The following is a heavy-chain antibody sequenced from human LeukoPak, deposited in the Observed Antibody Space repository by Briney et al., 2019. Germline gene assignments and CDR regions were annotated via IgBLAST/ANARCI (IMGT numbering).Heavy chain of an antibody. CDR2: TSYDGTNK. V-gene: IGHV3-30-3*01. J-gene: IGHJ4*02. CDR3: TREAGYGSSWPLDY. Sequence: GGSLRLSCAASGFTFKNYGLHWVRQAPGKGLEWVAGTSYDGTNKYYADSVKGRFTISRDYSKNTLHLQMDSLRPEDTAVYYCTREAGYGSSWPLDYWGQGNLVTVSS. D-gene: IGHD6-13*01. CDR1: GFTFKNYG.